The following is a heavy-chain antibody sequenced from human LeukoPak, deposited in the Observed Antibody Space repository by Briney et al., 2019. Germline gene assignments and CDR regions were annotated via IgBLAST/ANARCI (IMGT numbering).Heavy chain of an antibody. V-gene: IGHV3-21*01. Sequence: GGSLRLSCAASGFTFSSYSMNWVRQAPGKGLEWVSSISSSSSYIYYADSVKGRFTISRDNAKNSLYLQMNSLRAEDTALYYCASADYYGSGNYYNDVDYWGQGTLVTVSS. D-gene: IGHD3-10*01. CDR2: ISSSSSYI. CDR1: GFTFSSYS. J-gene: IGHJ4*02. CDR3: ASADYYGSGNYYNDVDY.